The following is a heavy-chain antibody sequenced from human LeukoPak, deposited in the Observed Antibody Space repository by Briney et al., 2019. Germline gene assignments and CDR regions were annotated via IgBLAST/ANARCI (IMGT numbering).Heavy chain of an antibody. CDR2: ISSSSSYI. CDR1: GFTFSSYS. D-gene: IGHD3-16*01. V-gene: IGHV3-21*01. Sequence: GGSLRLSCAASGFTFSSYSMNWVRQAPGKGLEWVSSISSSSSYIYYADSVKGRFTISRDNAKNSLSLQMNSLRAEDTAVYYCARESLNDQYFQHWGQGTLVTVSS. J-gene: IGHJ1*01. CDR3: ARESLNDQYFQH.